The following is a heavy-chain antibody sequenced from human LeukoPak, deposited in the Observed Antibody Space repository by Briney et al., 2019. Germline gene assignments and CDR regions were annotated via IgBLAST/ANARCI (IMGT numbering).Heavy chain of an antibody. CDR2: INPNSGGT. CDR1: GYTFTGYY. Sequence: ASVRVSCKASGYTFTGYYMHWLRQAPGQGLEWMGLINPNSGGTNYAQKFQGRVTMTRDTSISTAYMELSRLRSDETAVYYCAREEYSSGWYHYYYMDVWGKGTTVTVSS. CDR3: AREEYSSGWYHYYYMDV. V-gene: IGHV1-2*02. D-gene: IGHD6-19*01. J-gene: IGHJ6*03.